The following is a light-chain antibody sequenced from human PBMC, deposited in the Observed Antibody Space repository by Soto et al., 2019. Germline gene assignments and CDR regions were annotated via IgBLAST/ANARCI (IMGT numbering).Light chain of an antibody. CDR2: RAT. Sequence: DIQMTQSPSTLSASVGDRVTMSCRASQNITIWLAWYQQKPGKAPKLLIYRATSLHSGVPSRFRGSGSGTDFPLTIDNLQPDDFATYYCQQFHYYRTFGQGTKVDIK. J-gene: IGKJ1*01. CDR3: QQFHYYRT. CDR1: QNITIW. V-gene: IGKV1-5*03.